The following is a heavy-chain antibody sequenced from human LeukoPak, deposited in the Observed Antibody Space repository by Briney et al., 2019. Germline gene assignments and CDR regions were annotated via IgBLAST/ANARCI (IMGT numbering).Heavy chain of an antibody. CDR2: INPSSGGT. D-gene: IGHD1-26*01. CDR1: GYIFTAYY. Sequence: ASLKVSCKASGYIFTAYYIHWVRQAPGQGLEWMGWINPSSGGTNYAQKFQGGVTMTRDTSISTAYMELSRLRSGDTAVYYCAACVDTYLSPLVYWGQGTLVTVSS. V-gene: IGHV1-2*02. J-gene: IGHJ4*02. CDR3: AACVDTYLSPLVY.